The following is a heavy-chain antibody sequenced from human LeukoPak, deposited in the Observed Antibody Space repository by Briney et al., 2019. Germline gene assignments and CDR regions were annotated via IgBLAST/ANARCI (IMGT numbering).Heavy chain of an antibody. CDR1: GGSISSYY. Sequence: PSETLSLTCTVSGGSISSYYWSWIRQPPGKGLEWIGYIYYSGSTNYNPSLKSRVTISVDTSKNQFSLKLSSVNAADAAVYYCARNLYGGNLNYFDYWGQGTLVTVSS. J-gene: IGHJ4*02. D-gene: IGHD4-23*01. V-gene: IGHV4-59*01. CDR2: IYYSGST. CDR3: ARNLYGGNLNYFDY.